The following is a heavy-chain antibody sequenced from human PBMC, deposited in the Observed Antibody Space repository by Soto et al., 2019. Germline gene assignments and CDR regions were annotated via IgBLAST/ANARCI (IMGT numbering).Heavy chain of an antibody. CDR3: ARAHRTDVYALDT. D-gene: IGHD2-8*01. J-gene: IGHJ3*02. V-gene: IGHV1-18*01. CDR2: ISGYNDNT. CDR1: GYTFTNYG. Sequence: QLQLVQSGAEVKKPGASVKVSCKASGYTFTNYGISWVRQAPGQGLEWMGWISGYNDNTNYAQELQGRVTMTTDTSTNTAYRELRSLTSDDTAVYYCARAHRTDVYALDTWGQVTMVTVPS.